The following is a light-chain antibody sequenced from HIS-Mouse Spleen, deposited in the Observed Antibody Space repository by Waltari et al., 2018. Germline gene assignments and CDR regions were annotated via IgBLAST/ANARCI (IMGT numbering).Light chain of an antibody. CDR1: SSDVGSYNL. CDR2: EGS. Sequence: QSALTQPASVSGSPGQSITISCTGTSSDVGSYNLVSWYQQHPGKAPKLMIYEGSKRPSGVSKRFSGSKSGTTASLTISVLQAEDEADYYCCSYAGSSTWVFGGGTKLTVL. CDR3: CSYAGSSTWV. V-gene: IGLV2-23*01. J-gene: IGLJ3*02.